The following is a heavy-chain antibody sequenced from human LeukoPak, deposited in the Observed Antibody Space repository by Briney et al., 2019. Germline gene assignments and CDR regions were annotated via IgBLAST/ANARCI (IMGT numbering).Heavy chain of an antibody. Sequence: GGSLRLSCAASGFTFSSYGMHWVRQAPGKGLEWVAVISYDGSNKYYADSVKGRFTISRDNSKNTLYLQMNSLRAEDTAVYYCARLYSGSYFDYWGQGTLVTVSS. V-gene: IGHV3-30*03. D-gene: IGHD1-26*01. CDR3: ARLYSGSYFDY. J-gene: IGHJ4*02. CDR1: GFTFSSYG. CDR2: ISYDGSNK.